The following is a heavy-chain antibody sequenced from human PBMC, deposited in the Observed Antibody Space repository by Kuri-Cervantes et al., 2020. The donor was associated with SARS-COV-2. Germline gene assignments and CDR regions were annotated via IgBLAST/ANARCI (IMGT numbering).Heavy chain of an antibody. V-gene: IGHV4-38-2*02. CDR2: IYYSGST. CDR1: GYSISSGYY. D-gene: IGHD2-15*01. CDR3: ARRYCSGSSCSWFDP. Sequence: SETLSLTCTVSGYSISSGYYWGWIRQPPGKGLEWIGYIYYSGSTNYNPSLKSRVTISVDTSKNQFSLKLSSVTAADTAVYYCARRYCSGSSCSWFDPWGQGTLVTVSS. J-gene: IGHJ5*02.